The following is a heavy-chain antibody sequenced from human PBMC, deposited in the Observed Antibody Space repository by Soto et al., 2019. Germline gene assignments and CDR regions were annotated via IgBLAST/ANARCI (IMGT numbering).Heavy chain of an antibody. J-gene: IGHJ6*02. Sequence: EVQLVESGGGLVKPGGSLRLSCAASGFNFNSYTINWVRQAPGKRLEWLSSISSSGYIFSTDSVRGRFIISRDNAKNSVYLQTHSLRAEDRAVYSCARDCSGGSCYPGMDVWGQGTTVTVSS. CDR1: GFNFNSYT. CDR3: ARDCSGGSCYPGMDV. D-gene: IGHD2-15*01. CDR2: ISSSGYI. V-gene: IGHV3-21*01.